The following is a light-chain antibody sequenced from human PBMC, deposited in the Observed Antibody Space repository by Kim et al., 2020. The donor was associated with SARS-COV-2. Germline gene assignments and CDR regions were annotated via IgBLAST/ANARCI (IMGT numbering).Light chain of an antibody. CDR2: GAS. CDR1: QSVSNS. Sequence: EIVMTQSPATLSVSPGERATLSCRASQSVSNSLAWYQHKPGQAPRLLIYGASTRATGIPARFSGSGSGTEFTLTISSLQSEDIAVYFCQQYGAWRAFGQGTKVDIK. V-gene: IGKV3-15*01. J-gene: IGKJ2*01. CDR3: QQYGAWRA.